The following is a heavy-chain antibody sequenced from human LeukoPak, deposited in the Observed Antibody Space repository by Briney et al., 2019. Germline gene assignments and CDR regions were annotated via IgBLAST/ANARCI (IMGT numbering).Heavy chain of an antibody. CDR3: ARSGSGSYYDTFDY. J-gene: IGHJ4*02. CDR1: GYTFTGYY. CDR2: INPNSGGT. D-gene: IGHD3-10*01. V-gene: IGHV1-2*02. Sequence: ASVKGSCKASGYTFTGYYMHWVRQAPGQGLEWMGWINPNSGGTNYAQKFQGRVTMTRDTSISTAYMELSRLRSDDTAVYYCARSGSGSYYDTFDYWGQGTLVTVSS.